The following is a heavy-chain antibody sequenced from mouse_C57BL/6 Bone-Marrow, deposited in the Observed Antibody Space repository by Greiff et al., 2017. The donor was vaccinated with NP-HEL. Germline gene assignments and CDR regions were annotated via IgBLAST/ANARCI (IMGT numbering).Heavy chain of an antibody. D-gene: IGHD1-1*01. Sequence: DVKLVESGGDLVKPGGSLKLSCAASGFTFSSYGMSWVRQTPDKRLEWVATISSGGSYTYYPDSVKGRFTISRDNAKNTLYLQMSSLKSEDTAMYYCARRYGSSEDYAMDYWGQGTSVTVSS. CDR1: GFTFSSYG. CDR3: ARRYGSSEDYAMDY. J-gene: IGHJ4*01. CDR2: ISSGGSYT. V-gene: IGHV5-6*02.